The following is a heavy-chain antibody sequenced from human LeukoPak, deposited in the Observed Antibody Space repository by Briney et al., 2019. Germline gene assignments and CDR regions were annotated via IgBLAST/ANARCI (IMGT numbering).Heavy chain of an antibody. CDR2: ISAYNGNT. Sequence: ASVKVSCKASGGTFSSYGISWVRQAPGQGLEWMGWISAYNGNTNYAQKLQGRVTMTTDTSTSTAYMELRSLRSDDTAVYYCARDCSSTSCYWDVWSQGTTVTVSS. V-gene: IGHV1-18*01. CDR3: ARDCSSTSCYWDV. J-gene: IGHJ6*02. D-gene: IGHD2-2*01. CDR1: GGTFSSYG.